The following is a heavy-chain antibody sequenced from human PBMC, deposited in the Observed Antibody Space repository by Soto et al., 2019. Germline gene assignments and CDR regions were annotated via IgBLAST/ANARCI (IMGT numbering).Heavy chain of an antibody. CDR1: GYTFPSYG. Sequence: ASVKVSCKASGYTFPSYGISWVRQAPGQGLEWMGWISAYNGNTNYAQKLQGRVTMTRDTSISTAYMELSRLRSDDTAVYYCARVPKDYYYRSGTFDFWGQGTPV. D-gene: IGHD3-10*01. V-gene: IGHV1-18*04. CDR2: ISAYNGNT. J-gene: IGHJ4*02. CDR3: ARVPKDYYYRSGTFDF.